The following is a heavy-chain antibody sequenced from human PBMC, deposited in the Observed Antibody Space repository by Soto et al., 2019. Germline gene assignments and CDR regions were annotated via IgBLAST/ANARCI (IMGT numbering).Heavy chain of an antibody. CDR3: ARTTFRVHPTYVDF. J-gene: IGHJ4*02. Sequence: QVQLVQSGAEVKKPGDSVKVSCKASGYTFTDYYMHWVRQAPGQGLQWMGRINPNTYATHYAQKLQGTITLPRDLSNSTVYMELTSLNSDYTAVYYCARTTFRVHPTYVDFWGQGTLVTVSS. D-gene: IGHD1-1*01. CDR1: GYTFTDYY. V-gene: IGHV1-2*06. CDR2: INPNTYAT.